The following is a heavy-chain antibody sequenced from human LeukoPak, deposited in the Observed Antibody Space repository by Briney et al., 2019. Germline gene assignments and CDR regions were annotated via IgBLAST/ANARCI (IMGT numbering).Heavy chain of an antibody. J-gene: IGHJ3*02. CDR2: IYYSGST. Sequence: SQTLSLTCTVSGGSISSSSYYWGWIRQPPGKGLEWIGSIYYSGSTYYNPSLKSRVTISVDMSKNQFSLKLSSVTAADTAVYYCARVGGYGGNSPLHDAFDIWGQGTMVTVSS. V-gene: IGHV4-39*07. CDR1: GGSISSSSYY. CDR3: ARVGGYGGNSPLHDAFDI. D-gene: IGHD4-23*01.